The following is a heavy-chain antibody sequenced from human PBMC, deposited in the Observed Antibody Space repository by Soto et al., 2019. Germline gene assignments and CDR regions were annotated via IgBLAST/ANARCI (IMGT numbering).Heavy chain of an antibody. CDR3: AKDRGTGDYGVNAVDI. CDR2: ISGRGEDT. Sequence: EVQLLESGGGLVQPGGSLRLSCAASGFTFSVFAMSWVRQAPGKGLELVSTISGRGEDTYYADSVKGRFTISRDNSKNTLNLHMNSLRGEDTAVYYCAKDRGTGDYGVNAVDIWGQGPMVTVAS. CDR1: GFTFSVFA. D-gene: IGHD7-27*01. V-gene: IGHV3-23*01. J-gene: IGHJ3*02.